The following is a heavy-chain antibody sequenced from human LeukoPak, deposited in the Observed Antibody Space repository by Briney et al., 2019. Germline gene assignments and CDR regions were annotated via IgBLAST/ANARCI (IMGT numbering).Heavy chain of an antibody. CDR2: INPNRCGT. CDR3: ARGDITIIKYSFDY. CDR1: RYTFTGYY. Sequence: ASVKVSCKASRYTFTGYYMHCVRQAPGQGLECMVCINPNRCGTNYTQKFQGRVTMNRDTSISQDYMELSRLRSDDTALYYCARGDITIIKYSFDYWGQGTLVSVSS. V-gene: IGHV1-2*02. D-gene: IGHD3-3*01. J-gene: IGHJ4*02.